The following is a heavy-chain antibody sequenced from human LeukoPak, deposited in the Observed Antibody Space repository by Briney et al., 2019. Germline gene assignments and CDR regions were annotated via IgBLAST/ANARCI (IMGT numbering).Heavy chain of an antibody. CDR3: ARVSRFNWFDP. D-gene: IGHD3-3*01. J-gene: IGHJ5*02. CDR1: GFTFSSYS. Sequence: PGGSLRRYCSASGFTFSSYSMNWVRQAPGKGLEWVSSISSSSSYIYYADSVKGRFTISRDNAKNSLYLQMNSLRAEDTAVYYCARVSRFNWFDPWGQGTLVTVSS. V-gene: IGHV3-21*01. CDR2: ISSSSSYI.